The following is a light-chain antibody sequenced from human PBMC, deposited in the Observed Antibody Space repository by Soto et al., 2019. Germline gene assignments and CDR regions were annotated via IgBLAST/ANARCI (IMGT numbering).Light chain of an antibody. CDR3: QQYNNWPPWT. J-gene: IGKJ1*01. CDR2: GAS. CDR1: QSVSSN. V-gene: IGKV3-15*01. Sequence: EIVMTQSPATLSVPTGESATLSCRASQSVSSNLAWYQQKPGQAPRLLIYGASTRATGIPARFSGSGSGTEFTLTISSLQSEDFAVYYCQQYNNWPPWTFGQGTKVEIK.